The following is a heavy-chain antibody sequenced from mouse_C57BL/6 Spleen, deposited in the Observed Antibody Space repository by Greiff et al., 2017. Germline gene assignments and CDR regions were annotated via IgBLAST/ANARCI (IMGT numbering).Heavy chain of an antibody. J-gene: IGHJ4*01. CDR3: ARNYDYPNAMDD. Sequence: QVQLQQSGAELVRPGASVKLSCKASGYTFTDYYINWVKQRPGQGLEWIARIYPGSGNTYYNEKFKGKATLTAEKSSSTAYMQLSSLTSEDSAVYFCARNYDYPNAMDDWGQGTSVTVSS. D-gene: IGHD2-4*01. V-gene: IGHV1-76*01. CDR2: IYPGSGNT. CDR1: GYTFTDYY.